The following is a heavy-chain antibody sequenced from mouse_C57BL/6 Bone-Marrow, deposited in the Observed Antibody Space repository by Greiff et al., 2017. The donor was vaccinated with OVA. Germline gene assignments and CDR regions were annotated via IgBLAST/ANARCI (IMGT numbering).Heavy chain of an antibody. Sequence: QVQLQQSGAELVKPGASVKISCKASGYAFSSYWMNWVKQRPGKGLEWIGQIYPGDGDTNYNGKFKGKATLTADKSSSTAYMQLSSPTSEDSAVYFCARMGPHYYGSSWYFDVWGTGTTVTVSS. CDR3: ARMGPHYYGSSWYFDV. CDR1: GYAFSSYW. J-gene: IGHJ1*03. V-gene: IGHV1-80*01. CDR2: IYPGDGDT. D-gene: IGHD1-1*01.